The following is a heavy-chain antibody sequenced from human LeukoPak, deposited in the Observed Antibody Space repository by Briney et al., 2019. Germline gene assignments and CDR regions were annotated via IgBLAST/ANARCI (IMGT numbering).Heavy chain of an antibody. CDR3: ARAQLTGDYFDF. CDR1: RGSISSQY. Sequence: SETLSLTCTVSRGSISSQYWSWIRQPPGKGLEWIGYIYYRGSTNYSPSLRSRITMSVDTSKNQFSLKLISVTAADTAVYYCARAQLTGDYFDFWGQGTLVTVSS. CDR2: IYYRGST. D-gene: IGHD7-27*01. V-gene: IGHV4-59*11. J-gene: IGHJ4*02.